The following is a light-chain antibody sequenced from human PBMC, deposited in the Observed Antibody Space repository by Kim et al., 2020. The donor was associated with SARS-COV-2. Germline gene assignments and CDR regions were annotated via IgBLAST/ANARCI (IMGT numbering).Light chain of an antibody. CDR2: GVS. CDR3: QQYNNWPPYT. CDR1: QSISSN. J-gene: IGKJ2*01. Sequence: VSPGESATPSCRASQSISSNLAWYQQKPGQAPRLLIYGVSTRVPGIPARFSGSGSGTEFTLTISSLQSEDFAVYYCQQYNNWPPYTVGQGTKLEI. V-gene: IGKV3-15*01.